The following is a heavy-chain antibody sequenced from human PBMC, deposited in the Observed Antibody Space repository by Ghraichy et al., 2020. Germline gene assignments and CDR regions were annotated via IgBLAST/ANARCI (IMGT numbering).Heavy chain of an antibody. J-gene: IGHJ3*01. V-gene: IGHV3-48*02. CDR2: ISSHREIV. Sequence: GGSLRLSCSASGFTFSTPIMNWVRQAPGKGLEWISYISSHREIVKYADSVKGRFSISRDNDKASLHLQMDSLRNEDTAVYFCARESPYRSTWYDDAFAVWGPATLVTV. D-gene: IGHD6-13*01. CDR3: ARESPYRSTWYDDAFAV. CDR1: GFTFSTPI.